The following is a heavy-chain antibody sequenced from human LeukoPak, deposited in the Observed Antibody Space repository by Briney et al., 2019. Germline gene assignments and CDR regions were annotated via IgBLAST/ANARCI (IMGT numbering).Heavy chain of an antibody. Sequence: KPSETLSLTCTVSGGSISSYYWSWIRQPPGKGLEWIGYIYYSGSTNYNPSLKSRVTISVDTSKNQFSLELSSVTAADTAVYYCARAPASSYYYDSSGYYYSWLDPWGQGTLVTVSS. D-gene: IGHD3-22*01. CDR2: IYYSGST. J-gene: IGHJ5*02. CDR3: ARAPASSYYYDSSGYYYSWLDP. V-gene: IGHV4-59*01. CDR1: GGSISSYY.